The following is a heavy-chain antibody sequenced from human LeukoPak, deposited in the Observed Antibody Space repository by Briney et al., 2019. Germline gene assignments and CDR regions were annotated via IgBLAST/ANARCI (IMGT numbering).Heavy chain of an antibody. D-gene: IGHD1-26*01. J-gene: IGHJ3*02. CDR3: ARGRGYGGNYLRSFDT. V-gene: IGHV4-59*08. CDR2: IYYSGST. CDR1: GDSISGNY. Sequence: SETLSLTCTVSGDSISGNYWTWIRQPPGKGLEWIGYIYYSGSTNYNASLKSRVTISVDTSTNQFSLRLSSVTAADTAVYYCARGRGYGGNYLRSFDTWGQGTMVTVSS.